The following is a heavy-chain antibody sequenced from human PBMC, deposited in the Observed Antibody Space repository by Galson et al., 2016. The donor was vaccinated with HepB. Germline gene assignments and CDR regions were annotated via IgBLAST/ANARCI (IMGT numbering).Heavy chain of an antibody. CDR2: IYYVGNT. CDR3: ARHERLLSWFDP. Sequence: ETLSLTCTVSGGSISSNSYYWGWIRQPPGRGLEWIGSIYYVGNTYYNPSLKSRVIISIDTSNNRVSLKLRSVTAADTAVYYCARHERLLSWFDPWGQGSLVTVSS. D-gene: IGHD5-12*01. CDR1: GGSISSNSYY. V-gene: IGHV4-39*01. J-gene: IGHJ5*02.